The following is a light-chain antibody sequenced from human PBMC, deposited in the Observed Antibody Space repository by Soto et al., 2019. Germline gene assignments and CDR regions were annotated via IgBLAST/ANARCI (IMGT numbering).Light chain of an antibody. CDR1: QSVSNNY. V-gene: IGKV3-20*01. J-gene: IGKJ1*01. CDR2: GAS. Sequence: VLTQSPGTLSLSPGERATLSCRAIQSVSNNYLAWYQQKPGQAPRLLIYGASNRATGIPDRFSGSGSGTDFTLTISRLEPEDFAVYYCQQYGSSGTFGQGTKVDIK. CDR3: QQYGSSGT.